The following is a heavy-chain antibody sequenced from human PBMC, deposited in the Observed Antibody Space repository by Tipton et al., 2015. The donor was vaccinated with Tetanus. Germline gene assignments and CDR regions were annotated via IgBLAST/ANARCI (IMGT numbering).Heavy chain of an antibody. CDR1: GFTLSGSG. CDR2: ISGGGTTK. J-gene: IGHJ4*02. V-gene: IGHV3-48*02. D-gene: IGHD5-18*01. CDR3: ATQSGYPYGNHLYY. Sequence: SLRLSCVASGFTLSGSGMNWVRQAPGKGLEWVSYISGGGTTKYYAGSMKGRFTISRDDARNSLYLQLNSLRDEDTSVYYCATQSGYPYGNHLYYWGQAILVSVSS.